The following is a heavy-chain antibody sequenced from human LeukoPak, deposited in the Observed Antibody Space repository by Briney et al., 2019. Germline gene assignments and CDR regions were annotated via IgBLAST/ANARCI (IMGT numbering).Heavy chain of an antibody. CDR2: ISTTSTYI. CDR1: GFTFSTYS. V-gene: IGHV3-21*01. Sequence: GGSLRLSCAASGFTFSTYSMNWVRQAPGKGLEWVSSISTTSTYIYYADSVKGRFTISRDNAKNSLYLQMNSLRAEDTAVYYCARDKEAVAGTLDYWGQGALVTVSS. CDR3: ARDKEAVAGTLDY. J-gene: IGHJ4*02. D-gene: IGHD6-19*01.